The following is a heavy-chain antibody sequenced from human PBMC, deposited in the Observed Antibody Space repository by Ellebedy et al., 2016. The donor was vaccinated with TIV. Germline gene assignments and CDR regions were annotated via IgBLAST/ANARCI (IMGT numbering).Heavy chain of an antibody. CDR1: GGTFSSYA. CDR3: GGRNGYYYGMDV. CDR2: IIPIFGTA. Sequence: ASVKVSCKASGGTFSSYAISWVRQAPGQGLEWMGGIIPIFGTANYAQKFQGRVTITADESTSTAYMELSSLRSEDTAVYYCGGRNGYYYGMDVWGQGTTVTVSS. V-gene: IGHV1-69*13. D-gene: IGHD1-1*01. J-gene: IGHJ6*02.